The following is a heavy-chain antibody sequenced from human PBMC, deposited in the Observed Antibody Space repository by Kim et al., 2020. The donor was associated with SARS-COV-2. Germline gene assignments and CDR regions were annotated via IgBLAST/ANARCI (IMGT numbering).Heavy chain of an antibody. V-gene: IGHV1-3*01. CDR3: ARGVLVVYFDY. CDR2: T. D-gene: IGHD2-15*01. Sequence: TKYSQKFPGRATITRDTSAGTAYMELSSLRSEDTAVYYCARGVLVVYFDYWGQGTLVTVSS. J-gene: IGHJ4*02.